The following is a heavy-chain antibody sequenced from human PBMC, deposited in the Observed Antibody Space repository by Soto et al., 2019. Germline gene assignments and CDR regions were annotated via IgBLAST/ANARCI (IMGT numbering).Heavy chain of an antibody. CDR3: VKDKKYDILSAWDALDI. Sequence: GGSLRLSCAASGFTFSNYATTWVRQAPGKGLEWVAAISGGGGGTYYADPVKGRFTISRDNSKNTLHLQMNNLRAEDTATYYCVKDKKYDILSAWDALDIWGHGTLVTVS. D-gene: IGHD3-9*01. CDR2: ISGGGGGT. CDR1: GFTFSNYA. J-gene: IGHJ3*02. V-gene: IGHV3-23*01.